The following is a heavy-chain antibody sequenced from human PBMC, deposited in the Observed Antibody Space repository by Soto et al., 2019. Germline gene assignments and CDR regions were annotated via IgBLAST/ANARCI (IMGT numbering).Heavy chain of an antibody. CDR1: GYTFTSYG. V-gene: IGHV1-18*01. Sequence: ASVKVSCKASGYTFTSYGIRWVRQAPGQGLEWMGWISAYNGNTNYAQKLQGRVTMTTDTSTYTAYMELRSLRSDDTAVYYCARDWGNCTGGSCYSDYYYYYGMDVWGQGTTVTVSS. J-gene: IGHJ6*02. D-gene: IGHD2-15*01. CDR2: ISAYNGNT. CDR3: ARDWGNCTGGSCYSDYYYYYGMDV.